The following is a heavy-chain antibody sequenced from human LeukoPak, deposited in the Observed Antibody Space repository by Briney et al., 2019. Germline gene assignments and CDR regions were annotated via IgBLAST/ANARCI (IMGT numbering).Heavy chain of an antibody. D-gene: IGHD6-19*01. V-gene: IGHV1-18*01. CDR3: ARAGYSSGPIDY. CDR2: ISAYNGNT. CDR1: GYSFTSYG. J-gene: IGHJ4*02. Sequence: ASVKVSCKASGYSFTSYGISWVRQAAGRGREWMGWISAYNGNTNYAQKLKGRVTMTTDTSTSTAYMDLRSLRSDDTAVYSCARAGYSSGPIDYWGQGTLVTVSS.